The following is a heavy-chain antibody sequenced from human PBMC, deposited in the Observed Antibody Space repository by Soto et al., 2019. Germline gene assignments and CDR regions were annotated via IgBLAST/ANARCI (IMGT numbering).Heavy chain of an antibody. Sequence: PGESLKISCKGSGYGFSIHWVAWLRQMPGKGLEWVGFIYPGNSNTIYSPSFQGHVTLSPDTALSDTSKQWDSLKPSGTAMYVCASDSYCNGGSCRMGGFDMWGQGTMVTVSS. CDR2: IYPGNSNT. V-gene: IGHV5-51*01. J-gene: IGHJ3*02. CDR1: GYGFSIHW. CDR3: ASDSYCNGGSCRMGGFDM. D-gene: IGHD2-15*01.